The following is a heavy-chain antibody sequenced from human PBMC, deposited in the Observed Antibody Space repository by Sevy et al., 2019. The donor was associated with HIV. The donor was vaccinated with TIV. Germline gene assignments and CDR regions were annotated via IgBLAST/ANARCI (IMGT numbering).Heavy chain of an antibody. D-gene: IGHD6-19*01. Sequence: SETLSLTCTVSGGSISSYYWSWIRQPPGKGLEWIGYIYYSGSTNYNPSLKSRVTISVDTSKNQFSLKLSSVTAADTAVYYCVRDQDGGWYGSYYYYYGMDVWGQGTTVTVSS. CDR3: VRDQDGGWYGSYYYYYGMDV. V-gene: IGHV4-59*13. CDR2: IYYSGST. J-gene: IGHJ6*02. CDR1: GGSISSYY.